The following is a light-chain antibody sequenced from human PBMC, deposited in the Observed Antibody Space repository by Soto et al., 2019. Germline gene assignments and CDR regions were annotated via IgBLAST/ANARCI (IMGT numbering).Light chain of an antibody. CDR3: QQYANSIT. CDR2: DAP. J-gene: IGKJ5*01. CDR1: QSVGSNN. Sequence: EIVLTQSPGTQSLSPGETATLSCRASQSVGSNNLAWYHQKPGQTPRLLIYDAPSRATGIPDRFSGSGSGTDFTLTISRLEPEDFAVYYCQQYANSITFGQGTRLEIE. V-gene: IGKV3-20*01.